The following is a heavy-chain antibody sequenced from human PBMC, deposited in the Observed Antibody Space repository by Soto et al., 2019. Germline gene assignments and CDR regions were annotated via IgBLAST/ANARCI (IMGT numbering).Heavy chain of an antibody. D-gene: IGHD4-4*01. CDR1: GFTFSSYW. CDR3: ARHRDYSLDY. J-gene: IGHJ4*02. CDR2: IKQDGSEE. V-gene: IGHV3-7*03. Sequence: EVQLVESGGGLVQPGGSLRLSCAASGFTFSSYWMSWVRQAPGKGLEWVANIKQDGSEEYSVDSVKGRFTVSRDNAKNSVYLQMNSLSAEDTAVYYCARHRDYSLDYWGQGTLVTVSS.